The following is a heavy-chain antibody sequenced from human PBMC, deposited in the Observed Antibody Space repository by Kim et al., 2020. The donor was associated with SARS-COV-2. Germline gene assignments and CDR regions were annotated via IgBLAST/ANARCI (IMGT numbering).Heavy chain of an antibody. CDR3: PREPFL. J-gene: IGHJ1*01. CDR2: TFYSGTT. CDR1: GGSMRWGNYY. Sequence: SETLSLTCTVSGGSMRWGNYYWTWIRQRPGKGLEWIGYTFYSGTTDYSPSLRSRASISVDTSKNQFSLKLTSVTAADTAVYSRPREPFLWGPGTLGSVSS. D-gene: IGHD3-16*01. V-gene: IGHV4-31*03.